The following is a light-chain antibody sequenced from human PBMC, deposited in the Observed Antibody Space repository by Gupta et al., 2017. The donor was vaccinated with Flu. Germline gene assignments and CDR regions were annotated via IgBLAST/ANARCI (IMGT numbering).Light chain of an antibody. CDR1: SSDVGGYNY. CDR3: CSYAGTYTWV. CDR2: DVN. J-gene: IGLJ3*02. V-gene: IGLV2-11*01. Sequence: VTISCTGTSSDVGGYNYVSWYQQHPGKAHKRMIYDVNKRPSGVPDRFSGSKSGNTASLTISGLQAEDEADYYCCSYAGTYTWVFGGGTKLTVL.